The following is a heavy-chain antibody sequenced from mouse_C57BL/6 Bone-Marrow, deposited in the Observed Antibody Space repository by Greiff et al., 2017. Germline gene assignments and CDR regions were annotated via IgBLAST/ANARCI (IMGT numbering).Heavy chain of an antibody. D-gene: IGHD6-1*01. CDR3: ARSQYYYAMDY. CDR1: GYTFTDYY. V-gene: IGHV1-76*01. J-gene: IGHJ4*01. Sequence: QVQLQQSGAELVRPGASVKLSCKASGYTFTDYYINWVKQRPGQGLEWIARIYPGSGNTYYNEKFKGKATLTAEKSSSTAYMQLSSLTSEDSAVYYCARSQYYYAMDYWGQGTSVTVSS. CDR2: IYPGSGNT.